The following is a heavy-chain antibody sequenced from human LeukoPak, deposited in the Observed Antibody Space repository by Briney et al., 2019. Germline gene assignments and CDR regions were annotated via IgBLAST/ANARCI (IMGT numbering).Heavy chain of an antibody. CDR3: ARQQTTYRTHWFDP. CDR1: GGSLSSYY. CDR2: IYYSGRT. J-gene: IGHJ5*02. Sequence: SETLSLTCTVSGGSLSSYYWSWIRQPPGKGLEWIGYIYYSGRTNYNPSLKSRVTISVDTSKNQLSLKLSSVTAADPAVYYCARQQTTYRTHWFDPWGPETLVTVSS. D-gene: IGHD1-1*01. V-gene: IGHV4-59*08.